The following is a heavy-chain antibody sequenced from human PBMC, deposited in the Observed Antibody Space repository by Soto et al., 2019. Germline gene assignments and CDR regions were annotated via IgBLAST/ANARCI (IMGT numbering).Heavy chain of an antibody. J-gene: IGHJ4*02. Sequence: QVQLVESGGGVVQPGRSLRLSCAASGFTFSSYGMHWVRQAPGKGLEWVAVIWYDGSNKYYADSVMGRFTISRDNSKNTLYLQMNSLRAEDTAVYYCARDPGQSGSYFDYWGQGTLVTVSS. CDR3: ARDPGQSGSYFDY. CDR1: GFTFSSYG. CDR2: IWYDGSNK. V-gene: IGHV3-33*01. D-gene: IGHD1-26*01.